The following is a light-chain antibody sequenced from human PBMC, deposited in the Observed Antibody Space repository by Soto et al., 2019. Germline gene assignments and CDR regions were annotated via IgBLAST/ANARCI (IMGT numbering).Light chain of an antibody. CDR1: QSISSW. J-gene: IGKJ1*01. CDR3: QQYNSYSRT. CDR2: DAS. V-gene: IGKV1-5*02. Sequence: DIQISQSPSTLTASVGDRVTSIRMASQSISSWLAWYQQKPGKAPKLLIYDASSLESGVPSRFSGSGSGTEFTVTISSLQPDAFATYYCQQYNSYSRTFGRGTKVDIK.